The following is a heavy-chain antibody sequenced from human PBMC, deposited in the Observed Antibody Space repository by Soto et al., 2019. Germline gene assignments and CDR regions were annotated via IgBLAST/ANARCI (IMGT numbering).Heavy chain of an antibody. CDR1: GGSISSYD. J-gene: IGHJ5*02. CDR2: IYYSGST. Sequence: SETLSLTCTVSGGSISSYDWSWIRQHPGKGLEWIGYIYYSGSTNYNPSLKSRVTISVDTSKNQFSLKLSSVTAADTAVYYCVRDSYDILTGYSNNWFDPWGQGTLVTVSS. CDR3: VRDSYDILTGYSNNWFDP. D-gene: IGHD3-9*01. V-gene: IGHV4-59*01.